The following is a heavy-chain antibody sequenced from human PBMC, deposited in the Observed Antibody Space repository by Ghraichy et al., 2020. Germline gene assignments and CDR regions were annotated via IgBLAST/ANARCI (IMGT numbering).Heavy chain of an antibody. CDR1: GFTLSVYW. CDR2: IKQDGSDK. J-gene: IGHJ4*02. Sequence: ETLSLTCAVSGFTLSVYWMAWVRQAPGKGLEFVANIKQDGSDKFYADSVEGRFTISRDNARNLVYLQMNSLRPEDTAVYYCARWSRPFDFWGQGTLVTVSS. CDR3: ARWSRPFDF. V-gene: IGHV3-7*03. D-gene: IGHD2-15*01.